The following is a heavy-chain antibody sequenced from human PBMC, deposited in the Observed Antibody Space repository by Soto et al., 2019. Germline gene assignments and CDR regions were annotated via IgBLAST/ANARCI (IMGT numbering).Heavy chain of an antibody. D-gene: IGHD3-10*01. V-gene: IGHV1-69*01. CDR3: ARDRDDYGSGNYYNRIDF. J-gene: IGHJ4*02. CDR1: GGIFSTYA. Sequence: QVQLVQSGAEVKKPGSSVKVSCKASGGIFSTYAISWLRQAPGQGLEWMGGIIPLFGTPNYAQRFQGRVTITPGESTSTAYMELSRLRSEDTAVYYCARDRDDYGSGNYYNRIDFWGQGTLVTVSS. CDR2: IIPLFGTP.